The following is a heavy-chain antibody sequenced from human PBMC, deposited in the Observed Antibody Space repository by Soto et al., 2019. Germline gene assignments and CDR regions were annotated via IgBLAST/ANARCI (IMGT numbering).Heavy chain of an antibody. J-gene: IGHJ5*01. CDR2: IKHTGDA. CDR1: GDSIKTETW. CDR3: ARAGRLHWFGS. Sequence: QVHLQESGPGLVKPSETLSLTCAVSGDSIKTETWWSWLRQLPGTGLEWIGEIKHTGDANANPALRSRVSMSVDRTKNQFFLNLRSVSAADTAVYFCARAGRLHWFGSWGQGTLVTVSS. V-gene: IGHV4-4*02.